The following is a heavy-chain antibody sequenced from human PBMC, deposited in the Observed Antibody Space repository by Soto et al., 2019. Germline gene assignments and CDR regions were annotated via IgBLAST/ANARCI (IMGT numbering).Heavy chain of an antibody. Sequence: EVQLVESGGGLVQPGGSLRLSCTVSGLTFGDYWMTWVRQAPGKGLELVANMNQDGSEKYYVDSVQGRFAISRDNAKNSLYLQMHSLSAEDTAVYYCASQRVSYAMDVWGQGTTVTVSS. CDR1: GLTFGDYW. J-gene: IGHJ6*02. V-gene: IGHV3-7*05. CDR3: ASQRVSYAMDV. CDR2: MNQDGSEK. D-gene: IGHD1-1*01.